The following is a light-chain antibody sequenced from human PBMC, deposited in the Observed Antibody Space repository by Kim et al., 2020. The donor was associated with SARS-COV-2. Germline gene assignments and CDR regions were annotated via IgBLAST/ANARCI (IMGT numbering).Light chain of an antibody. CDR2: EDH. CDR3: QSYDNTHWV. J-gene: IGLJ3*02. V-gene: IGLV6-57*03. CDR1: SGSSDRSY. Sequence: GKTVPTSSTRSSGSSDRSYVQWLQQRPARAPTPVIYEDHHSPSGVPARFSGSTDRSSNSASLTISGLEVEDEADYYCQSYDNTHWVLGGGTQLTVL.